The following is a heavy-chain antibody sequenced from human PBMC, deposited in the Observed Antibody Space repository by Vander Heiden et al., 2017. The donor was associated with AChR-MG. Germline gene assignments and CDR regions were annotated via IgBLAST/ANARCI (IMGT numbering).Heavy chain of an antibody. CDR3: ANNMDV. V-gene: IGHV3-48*02. CDR2: ISSSSSTI. Sequence: EVQLVESGGGLVQPGGSLRLSCAASGFTFSSYSMNWVRQAPGKGLEWVSYISSSSSTIYADSVKGRFTISRDNAKNSLYLQMNSLRDEDTAVYYCANNMDVWGQGTTVTVSS. J-gene: IGHJ6*02. CDR1: GFTFSSYS.